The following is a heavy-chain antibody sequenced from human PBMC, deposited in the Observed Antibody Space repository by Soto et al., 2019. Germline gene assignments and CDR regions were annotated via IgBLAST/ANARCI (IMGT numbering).Heavy chain of an antibody. J-gene: IGHJ4*02. CDR2: ISSNSDTI. CDR3: AKDMKWGGMTTIHYFDS. Sequence: EVQLVESGGGLVQPGRSLRLSCVASGFTADDYAMHWVRQAAGRGLEWVSGISSNSDTIDYADSVKGRFTISRDNAKKSLFLQMNSLRPEDTALYYCAKDMKWGGMTTIHYFDSWGQGTLVTVSS. V-gene: IGHV3-9*02. CDR1: GFTADDYA. D-gene: IGHD4-17*01.